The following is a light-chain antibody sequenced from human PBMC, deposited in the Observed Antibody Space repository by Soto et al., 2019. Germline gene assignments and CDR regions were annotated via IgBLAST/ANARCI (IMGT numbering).Light chain of an antibody. V-gene: IGLV3-21*02. CDR3: QVWDSRRDQPV. Sequence: SYELTQAPSLSVAPGQTAKIVCGGDNIGGKTAHWYQQRPGQAPVMVVHVNTGRPSGIPDRFSGSTSGNTATLTISGVEAGDEADYYCQVWDSRRDQPVFGGGTQLTVL. J-gene: IGLJ3*02. CDR2: VNT. CDR1: NIGGKT.